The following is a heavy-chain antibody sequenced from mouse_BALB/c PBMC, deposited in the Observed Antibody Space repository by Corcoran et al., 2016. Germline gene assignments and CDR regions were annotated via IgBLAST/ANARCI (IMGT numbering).Heavy chain of an antibody. J-gene: IGHJ2*01. CDR1: GYSFTGYY. Sequence: EVQLQQSGPELVKPGASVKISCKASGYSFTGYYMHWVKQSHVKSLEWIGRINPYNGANSYNQNFKDKASLTVDKSSSTAYMELHSLTSEDSAVDYWARSDAGTGFDYWGQGTTLTVSS. CDR2: INPYNGAN. CDR3: ARSDAGTGFDY. V-gene: IGHV1-34*01. D-gene: IGHD4-1*01.